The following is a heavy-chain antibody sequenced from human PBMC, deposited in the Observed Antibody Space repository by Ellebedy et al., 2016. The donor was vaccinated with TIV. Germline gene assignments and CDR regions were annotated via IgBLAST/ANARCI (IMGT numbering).Heavy chain of an antibody. J-gene: IGHJ5*02. CDR2: IYYSGST. CDR1: GGSISSGGYY. D-gene: IGHD2-2*01. V-gene: IGHV4-31*03. CDR3: ARAGAYCSSTSCYYTTGFNP. Sequence: SETLSLXCTVSGGSISSGGYYWSWIRQHPGKGLEWIRYIYYSGSTYYNPSLKSRVTISVDTSKNQFSLKLSSVTAADTAVYYCARAGAYCSSTSCYYTTGFNPWGQGTLVTVSS.